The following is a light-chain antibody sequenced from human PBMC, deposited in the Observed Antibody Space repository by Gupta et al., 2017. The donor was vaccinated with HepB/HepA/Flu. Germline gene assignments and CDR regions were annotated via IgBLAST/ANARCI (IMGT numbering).Light chain of an antibody. J-gene: IGKJ2*01. CDR1: QSLLQSNGYNY. Sequence: DIVMTKSPLSLPVTPGEPASISCRSSQSLLQSNGYNYLDWYLQKPGQSPQLLIYLGSTRASGVPDRFSGSGSGTDFTLKISRVEAEDVGLYYCMQALQTPPYTFGQGTKLDIK. V-gene: IGKV2-28*01. CDR3: MQALQTPPYT. CDR2: LGS.